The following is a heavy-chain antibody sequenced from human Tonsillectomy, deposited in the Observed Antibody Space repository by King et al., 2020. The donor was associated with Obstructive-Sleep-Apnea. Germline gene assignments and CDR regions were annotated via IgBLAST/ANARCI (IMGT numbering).Heavy chain of an antibody. D-gene: IGHD3-10*01. CDR1: GFTFSSYA. J-gene: IGHJ5*02. Sequence: HVQLVESGGGVVQPGRSLRLSCAASGFTFSSYAMHWVRQAPGKGLEWVAVISYDGGNKYYGDSVKGRFTISRDNSKKTLYLQMNSLRAEDTAVYYCAGAQAPLYGFGELYSWFDPWGQGTLVTVSS. CDR3: AGAQAPLYGFGELYSWFDP. V-gene: IGHV3-30*04. CDR2: ISYDGGNK.